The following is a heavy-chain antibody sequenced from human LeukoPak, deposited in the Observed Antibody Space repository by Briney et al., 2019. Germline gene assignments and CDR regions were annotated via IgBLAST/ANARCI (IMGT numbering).Heavy chain of an antibody. J-gene: IGHJ4*02. D-gene: IGHD6-19*01. V-gene: IGHV4-39*01. CDR2: IHYDGTT. Sequence: PSETLSLTCTVSGGSISSYYWGWIRQPPGKALEWIGTIHYDGTTYYNPSLKSRVTISVDTSNNQFSLKVTSVTAADTAVFYCARRPGSGWFFDYWGQGTLATVSS. CDR1: GGSISSYY. CDR3: ARRPGSGWFFDY.